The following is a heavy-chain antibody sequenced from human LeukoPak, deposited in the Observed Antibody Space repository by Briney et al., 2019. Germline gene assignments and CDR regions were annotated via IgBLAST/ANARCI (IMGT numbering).Heavy chain of an antibody. CDR2: IETDGSSS. V-gene: IGHV3-74*01. Sequence: PGGSLRLSCVASGFTFSNYWMHWVRQAPGKGLVWVSRIETDGSSSDCADFVKGRLTISRDNAENTLYLQMSSLRAEDTGVYYCARGSRGMDVWGQGTTVTVS. J-gene: IGHJ6*02. CDR1: GFTFSNYW. CDR3: ARGSRGMDV.